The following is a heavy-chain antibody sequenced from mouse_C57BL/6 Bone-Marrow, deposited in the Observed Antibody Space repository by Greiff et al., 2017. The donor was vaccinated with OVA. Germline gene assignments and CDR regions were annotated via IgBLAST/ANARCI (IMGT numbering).Heavy chain of an antibody. CDR2: ISYSGST. CDR1: GYSITSDY. Sequence: VQLKESGPGLAKPTQTLSLTCSVTGYSITSDYWNWIRKFPGNKLEYMGYISYSGSTYYNPSLKSRISITRDTSKNQYYLQLNSVTTEDTATYYCARYSPGSSLWYFDVWGTGTTVTVSS. CDR3: ARYSPGSSLWYFDV. D-gene: IGHD1-1*01. V-gene: IGHV3-8*01. J-gene: IGHJ1*03.